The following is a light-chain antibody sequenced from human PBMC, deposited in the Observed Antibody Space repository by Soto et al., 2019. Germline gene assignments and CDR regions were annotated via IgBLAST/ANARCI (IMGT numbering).Light chain of an antibody. CDR2: DAS. V-gene: IGKV3-11*01. CDR1: QSVSSY. J-gene: IGKJ5*01. CDR3: QRRRHWYPVIT. Sequence: EIVLTQSPATLSLSPGERATLSCRASQSVSSYLAWYQQKPGQAPRLIISDASKRATGIPARFSGRGSGTEFDLTISSLGPEDVAVYYCQRRRHWYPVITFGGGTRLEIK.